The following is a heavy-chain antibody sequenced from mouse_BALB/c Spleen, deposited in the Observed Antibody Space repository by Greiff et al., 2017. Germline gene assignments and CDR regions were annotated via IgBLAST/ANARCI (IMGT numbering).Heavy chain of an antibody. Sequence: VQLQQSGAELVRPGALVKLSCKASGFNIKDYYMHWVKQRPEQGLEWIGWIDPYNDGTKYNEKFKGKATLTSDKSSSTAYMELSSLTSEDSAVYYCAHRYDGSYFDYWGQGTTLTVSS. V-gene: IGHV14-1*02. J-gene: IGHJ2*01. CDR1: GFNIKDYY. D-gene: IGHD2-14*01. CDR3: AHRYDGSYFDY. CDR2: IDPYNDGT.